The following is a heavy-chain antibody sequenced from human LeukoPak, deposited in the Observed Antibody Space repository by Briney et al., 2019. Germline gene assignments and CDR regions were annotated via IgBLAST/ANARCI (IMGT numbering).Heavy chain of an antibody. CDR1: GYTFTSYG. CDR3: ARVSGYQRDYYYYGMDV. D-gene: IGHD2-2*01. V-gene: IGHV1-18*01. CDR2: ISAYNGNT. J-gene: IGHJ6*04. Sequence: ASVKVSCKASGYTFTSYGISWVRQAPGQGLEWMGWISAYNGNTNYAQKLQGRVTMTTDTSTSTAYMELRSLRSDDTAVYYCARVSGYQRDYYYYGMDVWGKGTTVTVSS.